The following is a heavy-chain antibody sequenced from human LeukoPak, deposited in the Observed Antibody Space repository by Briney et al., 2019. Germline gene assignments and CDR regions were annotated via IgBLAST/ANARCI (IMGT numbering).Heavy chain of an antibody. J-gene: IGHJ1*01. V-gene: IGHV1-69*13. D-gene: IGHD6-19*01. Sequence: GASVNVSCKASGRIYSSYVISWVRQAPGQGLEGMGAIIPIIGTANYAQKFQGRVTITADESTSTTYIELSSLSSEDTAVYYCAREAAVAVTRGYFQHWGQGTLVTVSS. CDR2: IIPIIGTA. CDR1: GRIYSSYV. CDR3: AREAAVAVTRGYFQH.